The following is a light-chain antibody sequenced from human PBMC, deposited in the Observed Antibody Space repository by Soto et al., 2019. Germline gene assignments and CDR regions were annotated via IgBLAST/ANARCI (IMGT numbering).Light chain of an antibody. CDR3: QQYDSYVT. CDR2: AAS. J-gene: IGKJ4*01. Sequence: DIQMTQSPSSVSASVGDRVTITCRASQDISSWLAWYQQKPGKAPKIMIYAASSLQGGVPSXFSGSGSXTXFTLTISGLQPDDFATYYCQQYDSYVTFGGGTKV. CDR1: QDISSW. V-gene: IGKV1D-16*01.